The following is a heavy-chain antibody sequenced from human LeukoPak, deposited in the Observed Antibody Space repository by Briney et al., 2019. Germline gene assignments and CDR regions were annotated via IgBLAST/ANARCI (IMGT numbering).Heavy chain of an antibody. CDR3: ARDRIYYYGSGSYYKFDY. J-gene: IGHJ4*02. D-gene: IGHD3-10*01. CDR1: GGTFSSYA. Sequence: SVKVSCKASGGTFSSYAISWVRQAPGQGLEWMGRIIPILGIANYARKFQGRVTITADKSTSTAYMELSSLRSEDTAVYYCARDRIYYYGSGSYYKFDYWGQGTLVTVSS. V-gene: IGHV1-69*04. CDR2: IIPILGIA.